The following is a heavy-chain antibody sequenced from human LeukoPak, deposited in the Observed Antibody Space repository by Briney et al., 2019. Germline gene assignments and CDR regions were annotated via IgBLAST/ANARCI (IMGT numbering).Heavy chain of an antibody. D-gene: IGHD6-19*01. J-gene: IGHJ4*02. CDR1: GFTFSSYS. Sequence: GGSLRLSCAASGFTFSSYSMNWVRQAPGKGLEGVSSISSSSSYIYYADSLKGRFTISRDNAKNSLYLQMNSLRAEDTAVYYCASRIAVAGTWFDYWGQGTLVTVSS. CDR2: ISSSSSYI. CDR3: ASRIAVAGTWFDY. V-gene: IGHV3-21*01.